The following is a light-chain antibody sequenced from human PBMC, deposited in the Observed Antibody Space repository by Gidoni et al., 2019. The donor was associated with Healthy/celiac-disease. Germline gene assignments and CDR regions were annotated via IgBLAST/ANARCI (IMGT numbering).Light chain of an antibody. CDR2: DVS. V-gene: IGLV2-14*03. CDR3: SSYTSSSTWV. CDR1: SSDVGGYNY. Sequence: QSALTQPASVSGSPGPSITISCTGTSSDVGGYNYVSWYQQPPGKAPKLMIYDVSKRPSGLSTRFSGSKSGNTASLTISGLQAQDEADYYCSSYTSSSTWVFGGGTKLTVL. J-gene: IGLJ3*02.